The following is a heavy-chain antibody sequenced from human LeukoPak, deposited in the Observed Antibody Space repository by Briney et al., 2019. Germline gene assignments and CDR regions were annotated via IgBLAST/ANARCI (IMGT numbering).Heavy chain of an antibody. D-gene: IGHD3-22*01. Sequence: GGSLRLSCAASGFPLNSHHMNWVRQAPGQGLEWISYISSSSSTIYYADSVKGRFTISRDNAKNSLYLQMNSLRDEDTAVYYCARDFYLYYYDSSGYYPTFDYWGQGTLVTVSS. CDR2: ISSSSSTI. J-gene: IGHJ4*02. CDR3: ARDFYLYYYDSSGYYPTFDY. CDR1: GFPLNSHH. V-gene: IGHV3-48*02.